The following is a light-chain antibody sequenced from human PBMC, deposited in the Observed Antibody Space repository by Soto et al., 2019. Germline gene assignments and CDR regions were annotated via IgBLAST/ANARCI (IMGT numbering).Light chain of an antibody. CDR3: QQYNNFPPT. Sequence: DIQMTQSPSTLSASVGERVTITCRASQSVSNWLAWYQQKPGKAPKLLIYDVSSLESGVPSRFSGSGSGTEFILNISSLQPDDFATYYCQQYNNFPPTFGGGTKVDIK. J-gene: IGKJ4*01. V-gene: IGKV1-5*01. CDR1: QSVSNW. CDR2: DVS.